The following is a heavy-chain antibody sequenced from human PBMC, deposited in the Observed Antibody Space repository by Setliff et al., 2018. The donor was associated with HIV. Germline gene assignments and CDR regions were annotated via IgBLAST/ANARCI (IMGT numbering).Heavy chain of an antibody. J-gene: IGHJ3*02. CDR2: INPNSGVT. CDR1: GYTFTGYY. D-gene: IGHD1-26*01. Sequence: ASVKVSCKASGYTFTGYYIHWVRQAPGQGLEWVGWINPNSGVTHYAQKFQGRVTMTRDTSISTAYMELSSLTSDDTVVYYCAREDCSGSYDDNAFDIWGQGTMVTVSS. CDR3: AREDCSGSYDDNAFDI. V-gene: IGHV1-2*02.